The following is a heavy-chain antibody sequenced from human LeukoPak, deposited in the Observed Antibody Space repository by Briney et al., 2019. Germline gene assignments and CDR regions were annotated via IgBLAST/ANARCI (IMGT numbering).Heavy chain of an antibody. CDR1: GGTFRSSA. D-gene: IGHD6-19*01. CDR2: IIPIFDTT. CDR3: ATGDTSGWNYFDY. Sequence: AASVTVSCKASGGTFRSSAISWVRQAPGQGLEWMGGIIPIFDTTYYAQNFQGRVTITADEFTITVYMELSSLRSEDTAVYYCATGDTSGWNYFDYWGQGTLVTVSS. J-gene: IGHJ4*02. V-gene: IGHV1-69*01.